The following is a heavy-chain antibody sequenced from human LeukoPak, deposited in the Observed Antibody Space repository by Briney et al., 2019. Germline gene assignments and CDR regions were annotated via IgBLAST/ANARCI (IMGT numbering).Heavy chain of an antibody. CDR3: AREAGYYYYYMDV. CDR2: INPSSGVT. CDR1: GYTFTDYY. V-gene: IGHV1-2*02. Sequence: ASVKVSCKASGYTFTDYYMHWVRQAPGRGLEWMGWINPSSGVTNYAQKFQGRVTMTRDTSTTTAFMELSRPRSDDTAVYYCAREAGYYYYYMDVWAKGTTVTVSS. J-gene: IGHJ6*03.